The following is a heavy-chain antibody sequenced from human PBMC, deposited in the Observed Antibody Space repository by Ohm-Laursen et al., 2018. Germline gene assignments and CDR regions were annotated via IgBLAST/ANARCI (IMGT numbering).Heavy chain of an antibody. Sequence: SDTLSLTCTVSGGSISSYYWSWIRQPPGKGLEWIGYIYYSGSTNYNPSLKSRVTISVDTSKSQFSLKLSSVTAADTAMYYCARMEYCSGNTCYSDSWGQGTLVTVSS. J-gene: IGHJ4*02. CDR1: GGSISSYY. D-gene: IGHD2-15*01. CDR2: IYYSGST. CDR3: ARMEYCSGNTCYSDS. V-gene: IGHV4-59*07.